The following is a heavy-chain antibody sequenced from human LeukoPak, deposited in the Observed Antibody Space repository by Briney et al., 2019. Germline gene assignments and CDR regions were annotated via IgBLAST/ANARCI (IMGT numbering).Heavy chain of an antibody. CDR1: GGSISGSSYY. Sequence: KTSETLSLTCSVSGGSISGSSYYWGWIRRPPGKGLEWVGNIYNSGSSYYNPSLKSRVTISVDTTKNQFSLKLSSVTAADTAVYYCARGSYLDYWGQGILVTVTS. J-gene: IGHJ4*02. CDR3: ARGSYLDY. V-gene: IGHV4-39*07. CDR2: IYNSGSS.